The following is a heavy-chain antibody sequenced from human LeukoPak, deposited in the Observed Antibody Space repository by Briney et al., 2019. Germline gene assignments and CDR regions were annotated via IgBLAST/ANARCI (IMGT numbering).Heavy chain of an antibody. D-gene: IGHD2-2*01. CDR2: ISGSGGST. J-gene: IGHJ6*02. CDR3: ARYDCSSTSCYHYYYGMDV. CDR1: GGSFSGYY. V-gene: IGHV3-23*01. Sequence: ETLSLTCAVYGGSFSGYYWSWIRQPPGKGLEWVSAISGSGGSTYYADSVKGRFTTSRDNSKNTLYLQMNSLRAEDTAVYYCARYDCSSTSCYHYYYGMDVWGQGTTVTVSS.